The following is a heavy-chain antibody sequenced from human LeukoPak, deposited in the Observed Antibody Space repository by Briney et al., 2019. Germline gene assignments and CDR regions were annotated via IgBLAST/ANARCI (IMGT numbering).Heavy chain of an antibody. CDR3: TREATYGSGSYFAYDV. J-gene: IGHJ3*01. D-gene: IGHD3-10*01. CDR2: IKTKTDGGTT. Sequence: GSLRLSCAVSQFTFSYAWMSWVRRAPGKGLGWVGRIKTKTDGGTTDYAAPVKGRFTISRDDSKNTLYLQMNSLKTEDTAVYYCTREATYGSGSYFAYDVWGQGTTVTVSS. V-gene: IGHV3-15*01. CDR1: QFTFSYAW.